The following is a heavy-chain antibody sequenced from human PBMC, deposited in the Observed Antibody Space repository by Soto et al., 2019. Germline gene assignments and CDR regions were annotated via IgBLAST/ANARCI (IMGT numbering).Heavy chain of an antibody. V-gene: IGHV3-23*01. CDR1: GLRSISYA. CDR2: ISGSGGNT. D-gene: IGHD3-3*01. Sequence: PGVSLSLSCAVSGLRSISYAMAWVRQAPGKGLEWVSAISGSGGNTYYADSAKGRFTISRDNSKNTLYLQMNSLRAEDKAVYYWVSYPSYDFWIEFDDWGPGTLGTVAS. CDR3: VSYPSYDFWIEFDD. J-gene: IGHJ4*02.